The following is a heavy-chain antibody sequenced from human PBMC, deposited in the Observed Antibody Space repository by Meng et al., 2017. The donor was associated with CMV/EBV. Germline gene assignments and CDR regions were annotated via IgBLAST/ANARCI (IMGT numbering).Heavy chain of an antibody. CDR3: ARGTEDYDFWLDY. D-gene: IGHD3-3*01. V-gene: IGHV4-59*01. Sequence: SQTLSLTCTVSGGSISSYYLSWIRQPPGKGLEWIGYIYYSGSTNYNPSLKSRVTISVDTSKNQFSLKLSSVTAADTAVYYCARGTEDYDFWLDYWGQGTLVTVSS. J-gene: IGHJ4*02. CDR2: IYYSGST. CDR1: GGSISSYY.